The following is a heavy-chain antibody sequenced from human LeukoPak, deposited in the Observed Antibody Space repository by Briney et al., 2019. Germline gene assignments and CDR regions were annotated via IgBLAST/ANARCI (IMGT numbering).Heavy chain of an antibody. CDR1: GGSISSGGYY. D-gene: IGHD3-3*01. Sequence: SQTLSLTCTVSGGSISSGGYYWSWIRQPPGKGLEWIGYIYHSGSTYYNPSLKSRVTISVDRSKNQFSLKLSSVTAADTAVYYCARDTPESITIFGVVITPGAFDIWGQGTMVTVSS. CDR2: IYHSGST. J-gene: IGHJ3*02. V-gene: IGHV4-30-2*01. CDR3: ARDTPESITIFGVVITPGAFDI.